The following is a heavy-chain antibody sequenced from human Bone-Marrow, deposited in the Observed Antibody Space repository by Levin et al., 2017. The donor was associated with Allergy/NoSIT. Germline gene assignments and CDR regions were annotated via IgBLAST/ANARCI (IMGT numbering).Heavy chain of an antibody. CDR1: GGSISTGGYY. CDR3: ARGRYSDWLLDY. CDR2: IYYSGNT. Sequence: SQTLSLTCTVSGGSISTGGYYWSWIRQHPGKGLEWIGHIYYSGNTYYNPSLNSRVPISVDRSKNQFSLKMTSASAADTAMYFCARGRYSDWLLDYWGQGTLVTVSS. V-gene: IGHV4-31*03. J-gene: IGHJ4*02. D-gene: IGHD3-9*01.